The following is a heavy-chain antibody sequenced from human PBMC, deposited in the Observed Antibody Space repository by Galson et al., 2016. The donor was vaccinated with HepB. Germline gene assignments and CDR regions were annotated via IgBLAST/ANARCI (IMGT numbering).Heavy chain of an antibody. V-gene: IGHV3-23*01. CDR2: ISDTGGNT. CDR3: AKDTEGDFYHSRGYYKIEFDN. J-gene: IGHJ4*02. Sequence: SLRLSCAGSGFVFSGCAMNWVRQAPGKGLEWVSGISDTGGNTYYADSVKGRFTISRDNSKNTLYLQMDRLGAEDTALYYCAKDTEGDFYHSRGYYKIEFDNWGQGTLVSVSS. CDR1: GFVFSGCA. D-gene: IGHD3-22*01.